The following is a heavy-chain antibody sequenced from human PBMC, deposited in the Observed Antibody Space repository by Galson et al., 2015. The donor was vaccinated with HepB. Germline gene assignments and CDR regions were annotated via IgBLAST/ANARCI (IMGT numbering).Heavy chain of an antibody. J-gene: IGHJ4*02. CDR2: ISWDGGST. V-gene: IGHV3-43*01. CDR1: GFTFDDYT. CDR3: AKANSYYDSSGFVDY. D-gene: IGHD3-22*01. Sequence: SLRLSCAASGFTFDDYTMHWVRQAPGKGLEWVSLISWDGGSTYYADSVKGRFTISRDNSKNSLYLQMNSLRTEDIALYYCAKANSYYDSSGFVDYWGQGTLVTVSS.